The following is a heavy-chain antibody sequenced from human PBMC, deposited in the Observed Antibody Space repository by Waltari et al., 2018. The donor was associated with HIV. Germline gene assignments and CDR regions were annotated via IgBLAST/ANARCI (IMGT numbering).Heavy chain of an antibody. CDR1: GYSISSGYY. J-gene: IGHJ4*02. CDR3: ARFCDY. Sequence: QVQLQESGPGLVKPSETLSLTCAVSGYSISSGYYWGWIRQPPGKGLEWIASIYHSGSTAYNPSLKSRVTISVDTSKNQFSLKVTSVTAADTAIYYCARFCDYWGQGILVTVSS. CDR2: IYHSGST. V-gene: IGHV4-38-2*01.